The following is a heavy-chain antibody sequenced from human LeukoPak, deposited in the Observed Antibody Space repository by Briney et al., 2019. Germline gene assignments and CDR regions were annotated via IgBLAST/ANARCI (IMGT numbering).Heavy chain of an antibody. J-gene: IGHJ4*02. CDR2: ISSSSSYI. D-gene: IGHD1-26*01. V-gene: IGHV3-21*01. CDR1: GFTFSSYS. Sequence: GGSLRLSCAASGFTFSSYSMNWVRQAPGKGLEWVSSISSSSSYIYYADSVKGRSTISRDNAKNSLYLQMNSLRAEDTAVYYCARARATTIFDYWGQGTLVTVSS. CDR3: ARARATTIFDY.